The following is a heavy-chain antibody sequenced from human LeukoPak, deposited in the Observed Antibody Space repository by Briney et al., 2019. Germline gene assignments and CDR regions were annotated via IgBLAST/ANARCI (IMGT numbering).Heavy chain of an antibody. Sequence: GGSLSFSCAASGLTFSSFVMTWVRKAPGKGLEYLSAIYSDGSRTYYADSVKGRFTISRDNSKNTLYFEMSSLRVEDTAVYYCVKSPGSGWPVWGQGTLLTVSS. D-gene: IGHD6-19*01. CDR1: GLTFSSFV. CDR3: VKSPGSGWPV. V-gene: IGHV3-64D*06. CDR2: IYSDGSRT. J-gene: IGHJ4*02.